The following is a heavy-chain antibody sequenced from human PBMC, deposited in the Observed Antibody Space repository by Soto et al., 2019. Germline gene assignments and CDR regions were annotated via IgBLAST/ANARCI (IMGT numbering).Heavy chain of an antibody. V-gene: IGHV1-69*02. J-gene: IGHJ4*02. Sequence: QVQLVQSGAAVKKPGSSVKVSCKASGGTFSSYTISWVRQAPGQGREWMGRIIPILGIANYAQKLQGRVKSTADKSTSTAYMELSSLRSEGTAEYYCARDDGLAYCGGDCYSWGQGTLVTVSS. D-gene: IGHD2-21*02. CDR2: IIPILGIA. CDR1: GGTFSSYT. CDR3: ARDDGLAYCGGDCYS.